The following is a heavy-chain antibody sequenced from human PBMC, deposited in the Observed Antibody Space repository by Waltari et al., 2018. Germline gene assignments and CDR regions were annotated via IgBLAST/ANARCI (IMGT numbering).Heavy chain of an antibody. J-gene: IGHJ4*02. Sequence: QLQLQESGPGLVKPSETLSLTCTVSGGSISSSSYYWGWIRQPPGKGLEWIGSIYYSGSTYYNPSLKSRVTISVDTSKNQFSLKLSSVTAADTAVYYCARPERGSYSVKSPFDYWGQGTLVTVSS. D-gene: IGHD1-26*01. CDR1: GGSISSSSYY. CDR3: ARPERGSYSVKSPFDY. V-gene: IGHV4-39*01. CDR2: IYYSGST.